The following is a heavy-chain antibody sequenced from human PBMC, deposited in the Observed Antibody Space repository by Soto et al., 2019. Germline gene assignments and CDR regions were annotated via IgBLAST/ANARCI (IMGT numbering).Heavy chain of an antibody. CDR3: AREEKQLSRYGGDFDY. D-gene: IGHD3-16*01. CDR1: DGSVNSGNYY. Sequence: SETLSLTCSVSDGSVNSGNYYWSWIRQPPGKGLEWIGHIYYIGTTDYNPSLKSRVTISVDTSKNQFSLKVTSVTAADTAVYFCAREEKQLSRYGGDFDYWGQGIRVTVSS. J-gene: IGHJ4*02. V-gene: IGHV4-61*01. CDR2: IYYIGTT.